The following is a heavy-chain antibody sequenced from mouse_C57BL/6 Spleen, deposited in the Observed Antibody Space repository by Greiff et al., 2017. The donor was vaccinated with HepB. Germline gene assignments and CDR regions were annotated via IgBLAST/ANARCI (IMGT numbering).Heavy chain of an antibody. Sequence: VQLQQSGAELARPGASVKLSCKASGYTFTSYGISWVKQRTGQGLEWIGEIYPRSGNTYYNEKFKGKATLTADKSSSTVYMELSRLTSEDSAVYFCARHESSGYAHYYAMDYWGQGTSVTVSS. CDR3: ARHESSGYAHYYAMDY. V-gene: IGHV1-81*01. CDR2: IYPRSGNT. J-gene: IGHJ4*01. CDR1: GYTFTSYG. D-gene: IGHD3-2*02.